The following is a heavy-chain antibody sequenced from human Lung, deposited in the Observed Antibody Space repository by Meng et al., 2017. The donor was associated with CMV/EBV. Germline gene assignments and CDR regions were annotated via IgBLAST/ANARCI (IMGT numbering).Heavy chain of an antibody. CDR2: LIPIFGTA. CDR1: RGTFSSYA. J-gene: IGHJ5*02. CDR3: ARNPYDYGINWFDP. D-gene: IGHD4-17*01. V-gene: IGHV1-69*05. Sequence: ASRGTFSSYAISWVRQAPGQGLEWMGGLIPIFGTASYAQKFQGRVTITTDESTSTAYMELSSLRSEDTAVYYCARNPYDYGINWFDPWGQGTLVTVSS.